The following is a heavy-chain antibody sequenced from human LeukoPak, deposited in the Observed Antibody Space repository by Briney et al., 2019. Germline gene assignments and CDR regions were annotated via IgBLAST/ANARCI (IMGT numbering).Heavy chain of an antibody. Sequence: GESLKISCKGSGYRFTDYWIGWVRQMPGEGLEWMGIIYPGDSDARYSPSSQGHVTISVDQSINTAYLQWSSLKASDTAIYYCARQNAEVSYFDYWGQGTLVTVSS. J-gene: IGHJ4*02. CDR2: IYPGDSDA. CDR3: ARQNAEVSYFDY. CDR1: GYRFTDYW. V-gene: IGHV5-51*01. D-gene: IGHD1-1*01.